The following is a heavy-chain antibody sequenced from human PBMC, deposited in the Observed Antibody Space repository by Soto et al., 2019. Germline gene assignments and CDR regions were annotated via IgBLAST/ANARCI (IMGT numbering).Heavy chain of an antibody. V-gene: IGHV4-34*01. CDR3: ARRRPYYYYYGMDV. J-gene: IGHJ6*02. Sequence: SETLSLTCAVYGGSFSGYYWSWIRQPPGKGLEWIGEINHSGSTNYNPSLKSRVTISVDTSKNQFSLKLSSVTAADTAVYYCARRRPYYYYYGMDVWGQGTTVTVSS. CDR2: INHSGST. CDR1: GGSFSGYY.